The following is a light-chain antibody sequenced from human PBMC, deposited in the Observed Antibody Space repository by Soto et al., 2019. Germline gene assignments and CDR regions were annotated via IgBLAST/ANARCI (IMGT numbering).Light chain of an antibody. CDR1: QSVTSSY. CDR2: GAS. CDR3: QQYDSVPPWT. Sequence: EIVLTQSPGTLSLSLGERATLSCRASQSVTSSYLAWYQQKPGQAPRLLIYGASTRATGIPDRFSGSGSGTDFTLTVTRLEPEDFAVYYCQQYDSVPPWTFGQGTRVEV. V-gene: IGKV3-20*01. J-gene: IGKJ1*01.